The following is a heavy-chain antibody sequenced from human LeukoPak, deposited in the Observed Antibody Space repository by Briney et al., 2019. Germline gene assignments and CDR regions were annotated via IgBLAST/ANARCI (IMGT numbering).Heavy chain of an antibody. CDR3: ASNSGYDLDYFDY. CDR2: IIPIFGTA. J-gene: IGHJ4*02. V-gene: IGHV1-69*06. D-gene: IGHD5-12*01. CDR1: GGTFSSYA. Sequence: SVKVSCKASGGTFSSYAISWVRLAPGQGLEWMGGIIPIFGTANYAQKFQGRVTITADKSTSTAYMELSSLRSEDTAVYYCASNSGYDLDYFDYWGQGTLVTVSS.